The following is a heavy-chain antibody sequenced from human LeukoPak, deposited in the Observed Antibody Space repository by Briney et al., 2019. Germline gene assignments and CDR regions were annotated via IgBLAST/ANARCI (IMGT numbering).Heavy chain of an antibody. V-gene: IGHV3-30*18. J-gene: IGHJ6*02. D-gene: IGHD3-10*01. CDR2: ISYDGSNK. CDR1: GFTFSSYG. Sequence: PGGSLRLSCAASGFTFSSYGMHWVRQAPGKGLEWVAVISYDGSNKYYADSVKGRYTISRDNSKNTLYLQMNSLRAEDTAVYYCAKDLVVRGVKSDYYGMDVWGQGTTVTVSS. CDR3: AKDLVVRGVKSDYYGMDV.